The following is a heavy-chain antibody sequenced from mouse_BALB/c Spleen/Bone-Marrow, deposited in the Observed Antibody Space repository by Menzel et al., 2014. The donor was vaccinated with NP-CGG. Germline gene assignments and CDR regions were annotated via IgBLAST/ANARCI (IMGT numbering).Heavy chain of an antibody. CDR1: GYAFSSSW. J-gene: IGHJ4*01. CDR2: IYPGDGDT. D-gene: IGHD2-3*01. CDR3: ARSDGYRDMDY. Sequence: VQLQQSGPELVKPGASVKISCKASGYAFSSSWMNWVKQRPGQGLEWIGRIYPGDGDTKYNGKFKGKATLTADKSSSTAYMQLSSLTSVDSAVYFRARSDGYRDMDYWGQGTSGTVSS. V-gene: IGHV1-82*01.